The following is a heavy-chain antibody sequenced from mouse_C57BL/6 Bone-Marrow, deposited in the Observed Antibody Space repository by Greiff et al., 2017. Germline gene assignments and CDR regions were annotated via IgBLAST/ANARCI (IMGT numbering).Heavy chain of an antibody. Sequence: EVMLVESGAELVRPGASVKLSCTASGFNIKDDYMHWVKQRPEQGLEWIGWIDPENGDTEYAPKFQGKATITADTSSNTAYLQLSSLTSEDTAVYYCTTWGYYWYFDVWGTGTTVTVSS. CDR1: GFNIKDDY. V-gene: IGHV14-4*01. J-gene: IGHJ1*03. CDR2: IDPENGDT. D-gene: IGHD2-2*01. CDR3: TTWGYYWYFDV.